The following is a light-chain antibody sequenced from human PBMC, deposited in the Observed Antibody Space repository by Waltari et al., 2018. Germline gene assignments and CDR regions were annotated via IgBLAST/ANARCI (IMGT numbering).Light chain of an antibody. CDR3: QQYNLWPLT. CDR2: GAS. CDR1: QTISTN. J-gene: IGKJ4*01. Sequence: EIVMTQSPGTLSVSPGERATLSCRASQTISTNLAWYQQKPGQAPRLPIFGASTRATGIPARFSGSGSGTEFTLTISSLQSEDFAIYYCQQYNLWPLTFGGGTTVEI. V-gene: IGKV3-15*01.